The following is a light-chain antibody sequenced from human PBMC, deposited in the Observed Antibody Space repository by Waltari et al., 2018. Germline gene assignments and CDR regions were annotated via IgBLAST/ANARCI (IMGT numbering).Light chain of an antibody. J-gene: IGLJ2*01. V-gene: IGLV3-19*01. CDR2: GKN. Sequence: SSELTQDPAVSVALGQTVRITCQGDSLRTYYVSWFPQKPGQAPALGIYGKNNRPSGIPDRFSASSSGSTASLTIIGAQAEDEADYYCHSRDSSGDVLIGGGTKLTVV. CDR1: SLRTYY. CDR3: HSRDSSGDVL.